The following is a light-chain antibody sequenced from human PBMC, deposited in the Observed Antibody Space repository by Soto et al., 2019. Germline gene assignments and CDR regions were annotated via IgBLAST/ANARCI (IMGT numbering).Light chain of an antibody. Sequence: ETVMTQSPATLSVSPGERATLSCRASQTVSSNLAWYQQKPGQSPRLLIYGASTRATGIPARFSGSGSGTDFTLTISSLQPEDFATYFCLQDDDYPFTFGGGTKVDIK. J-gene: IGKJ4*01. V-gene: IGKV3-15*01. CDR2: GAS. CDR3: LQDDDYPFT. CDR1: QTVSSN.